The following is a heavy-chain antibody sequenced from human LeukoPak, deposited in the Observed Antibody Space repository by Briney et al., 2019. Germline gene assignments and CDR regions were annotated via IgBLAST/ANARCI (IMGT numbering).Heavy chain of an antibody. V-gene: IGHV3-7*01. D-gene: IGHD2-8*01. J-gene: IGHJ3*02. Sequence: GGSLRLSCAASGFTLGSYWMAWVRQAPGKELEWVATTKDDGSQKYYVDSVKGRFTISRDNAKNSLYLQMNSLEAEDTAVYYCTKYILYHGAFDIWGQGTMVTVSS. CDR1: GFTLGSYW. CDR2: TKDDGSQK. CDR3: TKYILYHGAFDI.